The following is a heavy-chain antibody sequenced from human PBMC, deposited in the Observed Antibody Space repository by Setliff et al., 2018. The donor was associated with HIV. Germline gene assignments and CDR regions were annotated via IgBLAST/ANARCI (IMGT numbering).Heavy chain of an antibody. J-gene: IGHJ4*02. Sequence: PSETLSLTCTVADGSISTGSYYWSWVRQPAGRGLEWIGRIYTSGSTNYNPSLKSRVTISVDTSKREFSLSLTSLTAADTAVYYCERRAGSDYFTRFDYWGQGTLVTVSS. CDR1: DGSISTGSYY. CDR2: IYTSGST. V-gene: IGHV4-61*02. D-gene: IGHD3-10*01. CDR3: ERRAGSDYFTRFDY.